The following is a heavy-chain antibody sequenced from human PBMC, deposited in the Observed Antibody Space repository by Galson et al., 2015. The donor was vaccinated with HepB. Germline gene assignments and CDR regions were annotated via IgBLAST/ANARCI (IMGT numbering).Heavy chain of an antibody. Sequence: SLRLSCAASGFTFSSYAMSWVRQAPGKGLEWVSAISGSGGSTYYADSVKGRFTISRDNSKNTLYLQMNSLRAEDTAVYYCAKPYCGGDCYRDKIDAFDIWGQGTMVTVSS. CDR2: ISGSGGST. CDR1: GFTFSSYA. V-gene: IGHV3-23*01. CDR3: AKPYCGGDCYRDKIDAFDI. D-gene: IGHD2-21*01. J-gene: IGHJ3*02.